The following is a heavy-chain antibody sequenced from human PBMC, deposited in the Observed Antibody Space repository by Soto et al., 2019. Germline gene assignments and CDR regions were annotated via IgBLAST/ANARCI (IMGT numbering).Heavy chain of an antibody. Sequence: PGGSLRLSCAASGFTFSSYLMSWVRQAPGKGLEWVANIKQDGSEKYYVDSVKGRFTISRDNAKNSLYLQMNSLRAEDTAVYYCASSSSTGFDPWGQGTLVTVS. V-gene: IGHV3-7*01. J-gene: IGHJ5*02. CDR1: GFTFSSYL. CDR2: IKQDGSEK. CDR3: ASSSSTGFDP. D-gene: IGHD2-2*01.